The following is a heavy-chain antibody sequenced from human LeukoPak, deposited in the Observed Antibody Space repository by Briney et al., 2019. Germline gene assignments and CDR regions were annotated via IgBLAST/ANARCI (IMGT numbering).Heavy chain of an antibody. J-gene: IGHJ4*02. V-gene: IGHV1-69*05. CDR3: ASRYSSGWYYNGLDY. Sequence: SVKASCKASGGTFSSYAISWVRQAPGQGLEWMGRTIPIFGTANYAQKFQGRVTITTDESTSTAYMELSSLRSEGTAVYYCASRYSSGWYYNGLDYWGQGTLVTVSS. D-gene: IGHD6-19*01. CDR1: GGTFSSYA. CDR2: TIPIFGTA.